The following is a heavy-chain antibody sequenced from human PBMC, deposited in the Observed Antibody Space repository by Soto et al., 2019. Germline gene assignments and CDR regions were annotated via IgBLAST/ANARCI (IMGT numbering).Heavy chain of an antibody. CDR2: VHYSGST. J-gene: IGHJ5*02. D-gene: IGHD3-3*01. Sequence: QVQLQESGPGLVRPSETLSLTCTVSGGSISTYYWSWIRQPPGKGLEWVGYVHYSGSTTYNPSLKRRVLMSIDTSKNQFSLKLSSVTAADTAVYYCARGKIVGPWGQGTLVTVSS. CDR3: ARGKIVGP. V-gene: IGHV4-59*01. CDR1: GGSISTYY.